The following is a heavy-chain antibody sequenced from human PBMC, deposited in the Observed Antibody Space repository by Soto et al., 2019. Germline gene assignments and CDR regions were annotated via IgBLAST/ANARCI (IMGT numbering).Heavy chain of an antibody. CDR3: ARDQSVLGFGAAYNTLYYYYMDV. CDR2: INPSGGST. Sequence: ASVKVSCKASGYTFTSYYMHWVRQAPGQGLEWMGIINPSGGSTSYAQKFQGRVTMTRDTSTSTVYMELSSLRSEDTAVYYCARDQSVLGFGAAYNTLYYYYMDVWGKGTTVT. V-gene: IGHV1-46*03. D-gene: IGHD3-10*01. J-gene: IGHJ6*03. CDR1: GYTFTSYY.